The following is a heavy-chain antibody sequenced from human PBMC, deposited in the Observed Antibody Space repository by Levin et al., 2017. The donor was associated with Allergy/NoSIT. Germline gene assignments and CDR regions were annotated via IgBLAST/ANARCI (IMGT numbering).Heavy chain of an antibody. Sequence: GGSLRLSCAASGFTFSSYSMNWVRQAPGKGLEWVSYISSSSSSIYYADSVKGRFTISRDNAKNSLYLQMNSLRAEDTAVYYCAQRIWLGYNWFDPWGQGTLVTVSS. CDR1: GFTFSSYS. V-gene: IGHV3-48*01. J-gene: IGHJ5*02. D-gene: IGHD6-19*01. CDR2: ISSSSSSI. CDR3: AQRIWLGYNWFDP.